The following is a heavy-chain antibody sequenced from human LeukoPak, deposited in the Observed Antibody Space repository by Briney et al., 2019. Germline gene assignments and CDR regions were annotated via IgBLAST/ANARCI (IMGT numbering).Heavy chain of an antibody. CDR3: ATGRGYSYVVVYYFDY. CDR1: GYTFTSYA. D-gene: IGHD5-18*01. Sequence: GASVKVTCTASGYTFTSYAMNWVRQAPGQGLEWMGWINTNTGNPTYAQGFTGRFVFSLDTSVSTAYLQISSLKAEDTAVYYCATGRGYSYVVVYYFDYWGQGTLVTVSS. J-gene: IGHJ4*02. CDR2: INTNTGNP. V-gene: IGHV7-4-1*02.